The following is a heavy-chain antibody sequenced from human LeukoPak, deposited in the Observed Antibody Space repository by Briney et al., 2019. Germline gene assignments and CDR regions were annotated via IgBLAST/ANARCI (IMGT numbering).Heavy chain of an antibody. V-gene: IGHV3-23*01. J-gene: IGHJ3*02. D-gene: IGHD3-22*01. CDR1: GFTFSSYA. CDR2: ISGSSGST. CDR3: AKGFWHYDSSGYYYSPPGGAFDI. Sequence: GGSLRLSCAASGFTFSSYAMSWVRQAPGKGLEWVSAISGSSGSTYYADSVKGRFTISRDNSKNTLYLQMNSLRAEDTAVYYCAKGFWHYDSSGYYYSPPGGAFDIWGQGTMVTVSS.